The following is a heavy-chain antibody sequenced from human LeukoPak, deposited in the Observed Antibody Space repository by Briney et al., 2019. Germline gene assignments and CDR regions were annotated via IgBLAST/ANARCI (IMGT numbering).Heavy chain of an antibody. V-gene: IGHV1-18*01. Sequence: ASVKVSCKASGYTFTSYGISWVRPAPGQGLEWMGWISAYNGNTNYAQKLQGRVTMTTDTSTSTAYMELRSLRSDDTAVYYCAREYSSSEEYYFDYWGQGTLVTVSS. D-gene: IGHD6-6*01. CDR2: ISAYNGNT. J-gene: IGHJ4*02. CDR1: GYTFTSYG. CDR3: AREYSSSEEYYFDY.